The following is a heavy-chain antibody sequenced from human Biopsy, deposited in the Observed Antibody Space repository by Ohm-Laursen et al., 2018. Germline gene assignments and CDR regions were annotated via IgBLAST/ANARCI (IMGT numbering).Heavy chain of an antibody. D-gene: IGHD1-26*01. CDR1: GGSISSYY. J-gene: IGHJ2*01. CDR2: IYYTGST. V-gene: IGHV4-59*08. CDR3: ARHAPSYSGSYWRYFDL. Sequence: SETLSLTCTVSGGSISSYYWSWIRQPPGQGLEWIGYIYYTGSTNYNPSLKSRFTISVDTSMNHVSLRLTSGTAADTAVYYCARHAPSYSGSYWRYFDLWGRGTLVTVSS.